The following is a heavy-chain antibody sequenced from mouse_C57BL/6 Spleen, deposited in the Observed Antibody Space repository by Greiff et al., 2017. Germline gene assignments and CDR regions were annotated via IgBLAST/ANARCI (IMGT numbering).Heavy chain of an antibody. CDR3: ARSLGRGYFDD. D-gene: IGHD4-1*01. CDR1: GYTFTSYW. V-gene: IGHV1-59*01. Sequence: VQLQQSGAELVRPGTSVKLSCKASGYTFTSYWMHWVKQRPGQGLEWIGVIDPSDSYTNYNQKFKGKATLTVDTSSSTAYMQLSSLTSEDSAVYYCARSLGRGYFDDWGQGTTLTVSS. CDR2: IDPSDSYT. J-gene: IGHJ2*01.